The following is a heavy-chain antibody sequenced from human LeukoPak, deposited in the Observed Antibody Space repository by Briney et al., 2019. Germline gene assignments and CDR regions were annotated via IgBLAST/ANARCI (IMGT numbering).Heavy chain of an antibody. Sequence: PSETLSLTCAVCGGSFSGYYWSWIRQPPGKGREWIGEINHSGSTNYNPSLKSRVTISVDTSKNQFSLKLSSVTAADTAVYYCARTGLWLRLNDYWGQGTLVTVSS. CDR1: GGSFSGYY. J-gene: IGHJ4*02. V-gene: IGHV4-34*01. D-gene: IGHD5-12*01. CDR2: INHSGST. CDR3: ARTGLWLRLNDY.